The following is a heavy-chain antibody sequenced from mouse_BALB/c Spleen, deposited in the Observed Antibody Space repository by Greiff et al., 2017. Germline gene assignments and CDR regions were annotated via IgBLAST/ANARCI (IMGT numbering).Heavy chain of an antibody. J-gene: IGHJ2*01. CDR1: GFTFSSYA. D-gene: IGHD2-2*01. CDR2: ISSGGSYT. V-gene: IGHV5-9-3*01. CDR3: ARPAIYYGYDSYFDY. Sequence: EVQRVESGGGLVKPGGSLKLSCAASGFTFSSYAMSWVRQTPEKRLEWVATISSGGSYTYYPDSVKGRFTISRDNAKNTLYLQMSSLRSEDTAMYYCARPAIYYGYDSYFDYWGQGTTLTVSS.